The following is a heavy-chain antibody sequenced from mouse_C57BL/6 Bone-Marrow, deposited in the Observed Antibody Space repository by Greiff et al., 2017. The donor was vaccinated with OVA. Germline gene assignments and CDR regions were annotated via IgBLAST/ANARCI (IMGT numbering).Heavy chain of an antibody. CDR1: GYTFTDYY. J-gene: IGHJ1*03. Sequence: EVQLQESGPVLVKPGASVKMSCKASGYTFTDYYMNWVKQSHGKSLEWIGVINPYNGGTSYNQKFKGKATLTVDKSSSTAYMELNSLTSEDSAVYYCARLITTWYFDVWGTGTTVTVSS. CDR3: ARLITTWYFDV. CDR2: INPYNGGT. D-gene: IGHD1-1*01. V-gene: IGHV1-19*01.